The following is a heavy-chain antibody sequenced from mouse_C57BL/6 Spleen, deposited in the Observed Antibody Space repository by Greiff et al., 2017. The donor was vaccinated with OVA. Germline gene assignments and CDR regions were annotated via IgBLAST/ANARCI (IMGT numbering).Heavy chain of an antibody. J-gene: IGHJ3*01. CDR1: GFNIKDYY. V-gene: IGHV14-2*01. D-gene: IGHD2-3*01. CDR2: IDPEDGET. CDR3: ARDDDGYYVPFAY. Sequence: VHVKQSGAELVKPGASVKLSCTASGFNIKDYYMHWVKQRTEQGLEWIGRIDPEDGETKYAPKFQGKATITADTSSNTAYLQLSSLTSEDTAVYYCARDDDGYYVPFAYWGQGTLVTVSA.